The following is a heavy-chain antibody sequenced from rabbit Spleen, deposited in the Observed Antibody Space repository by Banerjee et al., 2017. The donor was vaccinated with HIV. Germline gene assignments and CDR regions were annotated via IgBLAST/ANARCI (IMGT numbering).Heavy chain of an antibody. D-gene: IGHD2-1*01. CDR2: INVATGKP. V-gene: IGHV1S45*01. CDR3: ARARDTYDDVGDYARLDL. J-gene: IGHJ3*01. CDR1: GFAFSNKAV. Sequence: QEQLEESGGGLVKPEGSLTLTCKASGFAFSNKAVMCWVRQAPGKGLEWIACINVATGKPVYATWAKGRFTISRTSSTTVTLRMTSLTAADTATYFCARARDTYDDVGDYARLDLWGQGTLVTVS.